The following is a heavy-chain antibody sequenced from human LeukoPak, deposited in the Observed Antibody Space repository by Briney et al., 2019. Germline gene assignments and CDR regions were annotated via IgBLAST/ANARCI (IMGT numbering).Heavy chain of an antibody. V-gene: IGHV3-7*01. D-gene: IGHD4-17*01. J-gene: IGHJ4*02. CDR1: GFTFSGYW. CDR2: IKQDGSEI. CDR3: ARLLWTTGPTGFDY. Sequence: PGGSLRLSCVASGFTFSGYWMIWVRQAPGKGLEWVANIKQDGSEIYYVDSVKGRFTISRDNAKNSLYLPMNSLRAEDTAVYYCARLLWTTGPTGFDYWGQGTLVTVSS.